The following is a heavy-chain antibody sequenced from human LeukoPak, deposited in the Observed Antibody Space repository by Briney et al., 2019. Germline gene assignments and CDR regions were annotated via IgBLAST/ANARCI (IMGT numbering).Heavy chain of an antibody. CDR3: ARGSKRYFTTPTHNWFDP. Sequence: SETLSLTCSVSGYSISSGYYWGWIRQPPGKGLEWIGSIYQSGTTSYNPSLMSRVTMSVDTSKNQFSLKLSSVTAADTAVYYCARGSKRYFTTPTHNWFDPWGQGTLVTVSS. D-gene: IGHD3-9*01. V-gene: IGHV4-38-2*02. CDR1: GYSISSGYY. CDR2: IYQSGTT. J-gene: IGHJ5*02.